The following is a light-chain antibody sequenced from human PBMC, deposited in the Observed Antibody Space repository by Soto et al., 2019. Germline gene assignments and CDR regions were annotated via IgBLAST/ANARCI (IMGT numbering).Light chain of an antibody. CDR1: QDINSY. V-gene: IGKV1-9*01. CDR3: QQLNSYPYT. Sequence: DIQLTQSPSFLSASVGDRVTITCRASQDINSYSAWYQQKPGTAPKLLIYAGSTLQSGVPLRFSGRASGTGFTLTISSLQPEDFATYYCQQLNSYPYTFGQGTRLEIK. CDR2: AGS. J-gene: IGKJ5*01.